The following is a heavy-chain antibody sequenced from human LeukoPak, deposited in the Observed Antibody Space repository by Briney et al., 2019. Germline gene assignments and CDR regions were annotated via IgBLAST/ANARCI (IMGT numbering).Heavy chain of an antibody. CDR3: ARAAVPGSTTRFDY. V-gene: IGHV1-2*02. Sequence: GASVKVSCKASGYTFTGYYMHWVRQAPGQGLEWMGWINPNSGGTNYAQKFQGRVTMTRDTSISTAYMELSRLRSDDTAVYYRARAAVPGSTTRFDYWGQGTLVTVSS. J-gene: IGHJ4*02. D-gene: IGHD6-19*01. CDR2: INPNSGGT. CDR1: GYTFTGYY.